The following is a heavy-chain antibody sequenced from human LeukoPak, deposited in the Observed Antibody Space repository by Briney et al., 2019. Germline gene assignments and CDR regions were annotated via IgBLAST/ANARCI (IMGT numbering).Heavy chain of an antibody. Sequence: ASVKVSCKASGYTFTSYGISWVRQAPGQGLEWMGWISAYNGSTNYAQKLQGRVTMTTDTSTSTAYMELRSLRSDDTAVYYCARDRGIYCSSTSCSTGGFDYWGQGTLVTVSS. D-gene: IGHD2-2*01. J-gene: IGHJ4*02. CDR1: GYTFTSYG. CDR2: ISAYNGST. CDR3: ARDRGIYCSSTSCSTGGFDY. V-gene: IGHV1-18*01.